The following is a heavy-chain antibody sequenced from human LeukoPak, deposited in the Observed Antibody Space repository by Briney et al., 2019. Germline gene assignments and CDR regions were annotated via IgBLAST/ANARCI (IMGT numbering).Heavy chain of an antibody. Sequence: PSETLSLTCTVSGGSISSYYWSWIRQPPGKGLEWIGYIYYSGSTNYNPSLKSRVTMSVDTSKNQFSLKLSSVTAADTAVYYCARENYSSGWSHWYFDLWGRGTLVTVSS. D-gene: IGHD6-19*01. J-gene: IGHJ2*01. V-gene: IGHV4-59*01. CDR3: ARENYSSGWSHWYFDL. CDR1: GGSISSYY. CDR2: IYYSGST.